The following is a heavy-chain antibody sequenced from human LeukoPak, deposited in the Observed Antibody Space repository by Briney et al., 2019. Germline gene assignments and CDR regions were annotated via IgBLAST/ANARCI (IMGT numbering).Heavy chain of an antibody. J-gene: IGHJ4*02. CDR1: GYTFTDYY. V-gene: IGHV1-2*02. CDR2: INPNSGGT. D-gene: IGHD4-17*01. CDR3: ARGPPTVTTDY. Sequence: ASVKVSCRASGYTFTDYYMHWVRQAPGQGLEWMGWINPNSGGTNYAQKLQGRVTMTTDTSTSTAYMELRSLRSDDTAVYYCARGPPTVTTDYWGQGTLVTVSS.